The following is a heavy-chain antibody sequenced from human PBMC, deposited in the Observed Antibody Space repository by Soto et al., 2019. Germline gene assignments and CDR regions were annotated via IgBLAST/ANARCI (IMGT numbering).Heavy chain of an antibody. D-gene: IGHD1-26*01. Sequence: SETLSLTCTVSGGSVSSGNYYWSWIRQPPGKGLEWIGYIFHTGTTNYNPSLKSRVTISLDTSMNQFSLKLSSVTPADTAVYYCTRAPVSGSYCFDFWGQGTPVTVS. CDR1: GGSVSSGNYY. V-gene: IGHV4-61*01. CDR2: IFHTGTT. CDR3: TRAPVSGSYCFDF. J-gene: IGHJ4*02.